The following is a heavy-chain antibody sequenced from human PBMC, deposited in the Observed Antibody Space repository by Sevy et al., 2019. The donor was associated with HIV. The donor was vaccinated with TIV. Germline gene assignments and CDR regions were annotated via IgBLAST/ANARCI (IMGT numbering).Heavy chain of an antibody. CDR2: IYYTGTT. D-gene: IGHD4-4*01. Sequence: SETLSLTCTVSGDSINNGDYYWSWTRQQPGKGLDWIGKIYYTGTTYYNPSLKSRLRISVERSENTLSLSLRSVTAADTGVYYCARTTVTTLSSARNNWFDPWGQGTLVTVSS. CDR1: GDSINNGDYY. V-gene: IGHV4-31*03. CDR3: ARTTVTTLSSARNNWFDP. J-gene: IGHJ5*02.